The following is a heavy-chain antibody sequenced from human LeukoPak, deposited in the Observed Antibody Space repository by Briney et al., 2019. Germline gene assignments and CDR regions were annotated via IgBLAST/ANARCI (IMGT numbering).Heavy chain of an antibody. CDR1: GSTFSNAW. V-gene: IGHV3-15*01. J-gene: IGHJ3*02. CDR3: TRGSYYVAFDI. CDR2: IKSKTDGGTT. D-gene: IGHD1-26*01. Sequence: GGSLRLSCAASGSTFSNAWMSWVRQAPGKGPEWVGRIKSKTDGGTTDYAAPVKGRFTISRDDSKNTLYLQMNSLKTEDTAVYYCTRGSYYVAFDIWGQGTMVTVSS.